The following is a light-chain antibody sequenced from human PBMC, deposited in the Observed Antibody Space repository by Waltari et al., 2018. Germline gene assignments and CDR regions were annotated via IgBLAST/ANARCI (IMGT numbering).Light chain of an antibody. J-gene: IGKJ4*01. CDR2: GAT. Sequence: EIVLTQSPGTLSLSPGERATLSCRASQTVRPTYLAWYQQKPGQAPTLPIYGATSRATGIPDRFSGSGSGTYFSLTISSLEPEDFAVYYCQQYDISPLTFGGGTKVEIK. CDR1: QTVRPTY. V-gene: IGKV3-20*01. CDR3: QQYDISPLT.